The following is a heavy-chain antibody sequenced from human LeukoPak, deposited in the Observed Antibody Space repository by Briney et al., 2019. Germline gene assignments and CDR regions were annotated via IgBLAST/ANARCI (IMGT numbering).Heavy chain of an antibody. V-gene: IGHV3-23*01. CDR1: GFMFSNQA. Sequence: PGGSLRLSCAASGFMFSNQAMAWVRQAPGRGLEWVSSIAHGSDWTLFADSVKGRFTISRDNSKNALYLQLNNLRAEDTAIYYCVKEGFYYLDVWGKGTTVTVSS. J-gene: IGHJ6*03. CDR2: IAHGSDWT. CDR3: VKEGFYYLDV.